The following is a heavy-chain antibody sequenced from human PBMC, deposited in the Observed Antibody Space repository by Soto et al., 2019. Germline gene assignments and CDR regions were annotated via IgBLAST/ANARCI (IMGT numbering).Heavy chain of an antibody. D-gene: IGHD5-18*01. CDR2: IIPIFGTA. J-gene: IGHJ6*02. CDR1: GGTFSSYA. CDR3: ARGQGIQLWLGDYYYYGMDV. V-gene: IGHV1-69*01. Sequence: QVQLVQSGAEVKKPGSSVKVSCKASGGTFSSYAISWVRQAPGQGLEWMGGIIPIFGTANYAPKFQGRVTITADESASTAYMELSSLRSEDTAVYYCARGQGIQLWLGDYYYYGMDVWGQGTTVTVSS.